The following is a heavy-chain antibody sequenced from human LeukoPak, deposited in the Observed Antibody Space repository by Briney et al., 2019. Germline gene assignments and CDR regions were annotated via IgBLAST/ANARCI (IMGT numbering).Heavy chain of an antibody. J-gene: IGHJ4*02. CDR1: GYTFTSYD. Sequence: ASVKVSCKASGYTFTSYDINWVRQATGQGLEWMGWMNPNSGNTGYAQKFQGRGTITRSTSISTAYMELSGLRFEDTAVYYCTRSVRNGHIDYWGQGTLVTVSS. V-gene: IGHV1-8*01. CDR2: MNPNSGNT. CDR3: TRSVRNGHIDY. D-gene: IGHD2-21*01.